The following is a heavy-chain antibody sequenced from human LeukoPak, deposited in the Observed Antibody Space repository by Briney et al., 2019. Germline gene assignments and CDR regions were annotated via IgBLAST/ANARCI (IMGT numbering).Heavy chain of an antibody. CDR1: GYTFTSYG. J-gene: IGHJ4*02. CDR3: ARDVYSIAAAGTFDY. V-gene: IGHV1-18*01. CDR2: ISAYNGNT. Sequence: ASVKVSCKASGYTFTSYGISWVRQAPGQGLEWMGWISAYNGNTNYAQKLQGKVTMTTDTSTSTAYMELRSLRSDDTAVYYCARDVYSIAAAGTFDYWGQGTLVTVSS. D-gene: IGHD6-13*01.